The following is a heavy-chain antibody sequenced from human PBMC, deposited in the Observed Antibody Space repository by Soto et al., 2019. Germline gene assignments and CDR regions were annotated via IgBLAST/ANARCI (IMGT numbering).Heavy chain of an antibody. CDR1: GYTFTSYG. J-gene: IGHJ4*02. Sequence: ASVKVSCKASGYTFTSYGISWVRQAPGQGLEWMGWISAYNGNTNYAQKLQGRVTMTTDTSTSTAYMELRSLRSDDTAVYYCAREGGGGYCSGGSCSSDYWGQGTLVTVSS. CDR2: ISAYNGNT. D-gene: IGHD2-15*01. CDR3: AREGGGGYCSGGSCSSDY. V-gene: IGHV1-18*01.